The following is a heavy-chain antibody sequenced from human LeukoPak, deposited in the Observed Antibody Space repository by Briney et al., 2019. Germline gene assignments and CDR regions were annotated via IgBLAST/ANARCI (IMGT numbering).Heavy chain of an antibody. J-gene: IGHJ5*02. CDR3: AKLRSGSYYGWFDP. D-gene: IGHD3-10*01. Sequence: SGGSLRLSCAASGFTFSNYAMNWVRQAPGKGLEWVSTISGGGESTFYADSVKGRFTISRDNSKNTLSLQMNSLRAEDTAVYYCAKLRSGSYYGWFDPWGQGTLVTVSS. CDR1: GFTFSNYA. V-gene: IGHV3-23*01. CDR2: ISGGGEST.